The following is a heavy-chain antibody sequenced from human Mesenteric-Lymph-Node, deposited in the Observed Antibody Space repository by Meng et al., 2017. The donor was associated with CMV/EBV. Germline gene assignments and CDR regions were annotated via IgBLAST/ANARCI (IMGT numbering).Heavy chain of an antibody. CDR1: GFTFSHVY. J-gene: IGHJ4*02. D-gene: IGHD6-13*01. Sequence: GGSLRLSCVTSGFTFSHVYMSWVRQAPGKGLEWVSGIGGTGGSTHYADSVKGRFTISRDNSRNTLYLQMNSLRAEDTAVYYCAGTAAVNQASYYWGQGTLVTVSS. CDR3: AGTAAVNQASYY. V-gene: IGHV3-23*01. CDR2: IGGTGGST.